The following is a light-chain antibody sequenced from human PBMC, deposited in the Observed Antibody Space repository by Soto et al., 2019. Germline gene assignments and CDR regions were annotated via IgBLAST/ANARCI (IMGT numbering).Light chain of an antibody. CDR3: VLYMGSGISV. CDR1: SGSVSTSYY. CDR2: STN. J-gene: IGLJ2*01. V-gene: IGLV8-61*01. Sequence: SPGGTVTLTCGLSSGSVSTSYYPSWYQQTPGQAPRTLIYSTNTRSSGVPDRFSGSILGNKAALTITGAQADDESDYYCVLYMGSGISVFGGGTKLTVL.